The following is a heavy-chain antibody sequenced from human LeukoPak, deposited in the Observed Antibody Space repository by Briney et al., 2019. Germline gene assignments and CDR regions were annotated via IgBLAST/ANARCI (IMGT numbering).Heavy chain of an antibody. Sequence: SETLSLTCAVSGGSISSGGYSWSWIRQPPGKGLEWIGYIYHSGSTYYNPSLKSRVTMSVDRSKNQFYLKLSSVTAADTAVYYCARAYYDILTGYVPYYFDYWGQGTRVTVSS. CDR3: ARAYYDILTGYVPYYFDY. V-gene: IGHV4-30-2*01. J-gene: IGHJ4*02. D-gene: IGHD3-9*01. CDR2: IYHSGST. CDR1: GGSISSGGYS.